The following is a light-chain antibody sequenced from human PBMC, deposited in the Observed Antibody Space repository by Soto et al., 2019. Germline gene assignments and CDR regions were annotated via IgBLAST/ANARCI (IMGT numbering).Light chain of an antibody. Sequence: QSALTQPPSVSGSPGQSVTISCTGPSSDVGGYNYVSWYQQHPGKAPKLMICDVSKRPSGVPDRFSGSKSGNTASLTISGLQAEDEADYYCCSYAGSYTSDVVFGGGTNLTVL. CDR1: SSDVGGYNY. J-gene: IGLJ2*01. CDR2: DVS. V-gene: IGLV2-11*01. CDR3: CSYAGSYTSDVV.